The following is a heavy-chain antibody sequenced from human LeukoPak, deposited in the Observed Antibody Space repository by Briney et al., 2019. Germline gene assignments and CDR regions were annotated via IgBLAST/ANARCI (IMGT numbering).Heavy chain of an antibody. D-gene: IGHD4-17*01. V-gene: IGHV1-2*02. J-gene: IGHJ4*02. CDR3: ARDGPPPTTMTTIWPPELDY. Sequence: GASVKVTCKASVYNFTGYYMHWVRQAPAQGLEWMGWINPSSGGTNYAQKFQGRVTMTRDTSISTAYMELSRLRSDDTAVYYCARDGPPPTTMTTIWPPELDYWGQGTLVTVSS. CDR1: VYNFTGYY. CDR2: INPSSGGT.